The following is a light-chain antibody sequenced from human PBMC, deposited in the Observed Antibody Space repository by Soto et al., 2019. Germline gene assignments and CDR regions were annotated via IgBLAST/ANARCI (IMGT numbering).Light chain of an antibody. J-gene: IGLJ2*01. CDR2: EVS. V-gene: IGLV2-14*01. Sequence: QSALTQPASVSGSPGQSFTISCTGTSSDVGGYNYVSWYQQHPGKAPKLMIYEVSNRPSGVSNRFSGSKSGNTASLTISGLQPEDEADYYCSPFTTSSTVVFGGGTKLTVL. CDR1: SSDVGGYNY. CDR3: SPFTTSSTVV.